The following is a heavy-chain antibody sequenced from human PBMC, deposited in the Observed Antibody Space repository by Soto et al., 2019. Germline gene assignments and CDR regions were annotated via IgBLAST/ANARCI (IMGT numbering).Heavy chain of an antibody. V-gene: IGHV4-31*01. CDR2: IYYSGSN. CDR1: GGSISSGGYY. D-gene: IGHD2-15*01. Sequence: SETLSLTCTVSGGSISSGGYYWSVSRQHPGKGLEWIGYIYYSGSNYYNPSLKSLVTISVDTSKNQFSLKLSSVTAAETAVYYCARGVAGYIWFDPWGQGTLVTVSS. J-gene: IGHJ5*02. CDR3: ARGVAGYIWFDP.